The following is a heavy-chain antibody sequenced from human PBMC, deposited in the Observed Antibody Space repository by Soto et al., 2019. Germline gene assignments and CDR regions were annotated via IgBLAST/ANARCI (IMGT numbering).Heavy chain of an antibody. CDR1: GGSISSYY. CDR2: IYYSGST. V-gene: IGHV4-59*01. Sequence: SETLSLTCTVSGGSISSYYWSWIRQPPGKGLEWIGYIYYSGSTNYNPSLQSRVTISVGTSKNQFSLKLSSVTAADTAVYYCAGAVLPPTAPFASGGQGTLVTVSS. J-gene: IGHJ4*02. CDR3: AGAVLPPTAPFAS. D-gene: IGHD2-21*02.